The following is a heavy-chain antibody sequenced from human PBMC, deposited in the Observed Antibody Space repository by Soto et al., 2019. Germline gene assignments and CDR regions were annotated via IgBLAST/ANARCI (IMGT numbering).Heavy chain of an antibody. CDR3: ARDGCSGGSCYEGHRGWFDP. V-gene: IGHV3-21*01. Sequence: EVQLVESGGGLVKPGGSLRLSCAASGFTFSSYSMNWVRQVPGKGLEWVSSISSSSSYIYYADSVKGRFTISRDNAKNSLYLQMNSLRAEDTAVYYCARDGCSGGSCYEGHRGWFDPWGQGTLVTVSS. D-gene: IGHD2-15*01. CDR2: ISSSSSYI. J-gene: IGHJ5*02. CDR1: GFTFSSYS.